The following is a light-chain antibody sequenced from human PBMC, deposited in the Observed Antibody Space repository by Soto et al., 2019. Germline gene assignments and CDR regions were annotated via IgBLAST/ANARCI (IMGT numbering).Light chain of an antibody. CDR1: QSVSSTS. CDR2: GAS. V-gene: IGKV3-20*01. J-gene: IGKJ5*01. Sequence: EIVLTQSPGTLSLSPGERATLSCRASQSVSSTSLAWYQQKPGQAPRLLIYGASSRATGIPDRFSGSGSGTDFTLTISRLEPEDFAVYYCQQHGSSVTFGQGTRLEMK. CDR3: QQHGSSVT.